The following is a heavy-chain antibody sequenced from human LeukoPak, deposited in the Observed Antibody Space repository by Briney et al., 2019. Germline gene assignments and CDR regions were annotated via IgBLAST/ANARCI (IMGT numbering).Heavy chain of an antibody. V-gene: IGHV3-23*01. CDR3: AKDPLAYCGGDCYTGFDY. CDR1: GFTFSSYS. CDR2: ICGSVSGSGDCT. Sequence: GGSLRLSCAASGFTFSSYSMSWVRQAAGKGLEWVSEICGSVSGSGDCTHYADSVKGRFTISRDNSKNTLYLQMNSLRAEDTAVYYCAKDPLAYCGGDCYTGFDYWGQGTLVTVSS. J-gene: IGHJ4*02. D-gene: IGHD2-21*02.